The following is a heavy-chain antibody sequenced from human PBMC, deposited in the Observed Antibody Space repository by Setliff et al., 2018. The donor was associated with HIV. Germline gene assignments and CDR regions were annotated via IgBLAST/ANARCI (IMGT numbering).Heavy chain of an antibody. Sequence: TLSLTCIVSGASISSDTWSWIRQPPGKALEWLALIYWDADKRYSPSLKNRLTITKDTSKNQVLLTMTNMDPLDTATYYCAHNHLAVAGSHYFDYWGQGTLVTVSS. CDR2: IYWDADK. D-gene: IGHD6-19*01. J-gene: IGHJ4*02. V-gene: IGHV2-5*08. CDR1: GASISSDTW. CDR3: AHNHLAVAGSHYFDY.